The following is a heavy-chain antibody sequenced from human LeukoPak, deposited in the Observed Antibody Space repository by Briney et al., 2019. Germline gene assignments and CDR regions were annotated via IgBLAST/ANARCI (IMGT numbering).Heavy chain of an antibody. CDR3: ARAHSRNYYYYGIDA. CDR2: IIPIFGTA. V-gene: IGHV1-69*13. Sequence: GASVKVSCKASGGTFSSYAISWVRQAPGQGLEWMGGIIPIFGTANYAQKFQGRVTITADESTSTVYMELSSLRSEDTAVYYCARAHSRNYYYYGIDAWGQGTTVTVSS. J-gene: IGHJ6*02. CDR1: GGTFSSYA. D-gene: IGHD2-15*01.